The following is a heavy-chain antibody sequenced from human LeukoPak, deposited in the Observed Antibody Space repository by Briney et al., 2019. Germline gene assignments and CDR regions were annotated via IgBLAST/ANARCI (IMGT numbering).Heavy chain of an antibody. V-gene: IGHV1-24*01. D-gene: IGHD3-10*01. CDR3: ARGQKRLNYYGSGSFELFDP. J-gene: IGHJ5*02. Sequence: GASVKVSCKVSGYTLTELSMHWVRQAPGKGLEWMGGFDPEDGETIYAQKFQGRVTMTEDTSTDTAYMELSSLRSEDTAVYYCARGQKRLNYYGSGSFELFDPWGQGTTVIVSS. CDR1: GYTLTELS. CDR2: FDPEDGET.